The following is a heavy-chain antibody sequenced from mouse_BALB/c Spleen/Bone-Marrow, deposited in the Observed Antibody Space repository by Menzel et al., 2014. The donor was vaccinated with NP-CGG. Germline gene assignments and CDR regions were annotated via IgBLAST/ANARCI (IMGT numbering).Heavy chain of an antibody. CDR1: GYTFTSYW. CDR3: ARGGLHYFDY. D-gene: IGHD3-3*01. J-gene: IGHJ2*01. V-gene: IGHV1S41*01. Sequence: DLVKPGASVKLSCKASGYTFTSYWINWIKQRPGQGLEWIGRIAPGNGSSYYNEMFKGKATLTVDTSSSTAYIQLSSLSSEDSAVYFCARGGLHYFDYWGQGTTLTVSS. CDR2: IAPGNGSS.